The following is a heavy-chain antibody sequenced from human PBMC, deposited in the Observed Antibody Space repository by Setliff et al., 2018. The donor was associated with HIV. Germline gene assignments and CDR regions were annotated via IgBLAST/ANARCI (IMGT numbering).Heavy chain of an antibody. CDR3: ARASWEWEPNAEYFQH. V-gene: IGHV1-18*01. J-gene: IGHJ1*01. CDR1: GYTFTSYG. Sequence: ASVKVSCKASGYTFTSYGVSWVRQAPGQGLEWMGWISAYNGDTNYAQRLQGRATMTTDTSTSTAYMEVRSLRSDDTAVYYCARASWEWEPNAEYFQHWGQGTLVTV. CDR2: ISAYNGDT. D-gene: IGHD1-26*01.